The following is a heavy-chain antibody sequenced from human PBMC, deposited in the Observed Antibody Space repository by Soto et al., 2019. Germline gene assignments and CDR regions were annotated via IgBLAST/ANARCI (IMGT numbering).Heavy chain of an antibody. Sequence: GGSLRLSCEASGFTFRNYGMHWVRQAPGAGLVWVSRINSDGSNRSYADSVQGRFTISRDNSKNTLFLQMNSLRAADTAVYYCARRCNRTNCYCFDYWGQGTMVTVSS. CDR1: GFTFRNYG. CDR2: INSDGSNR. V-gene: IGHV3-74*01. CDR3: ARRCNRTNCYCFDY. D-gene: IGHD2-2*01. J-gene: IGHJ4*03.